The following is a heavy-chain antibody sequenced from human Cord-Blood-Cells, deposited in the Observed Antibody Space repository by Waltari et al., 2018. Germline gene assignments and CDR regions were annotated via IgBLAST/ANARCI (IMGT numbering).Heavy chain of an antibody. D-gene: IGHD3-9*01. J-gene: IGHJ4*02. Sequence: QVQLVESGGGVVQPGRSLRLSCAASGFTFSSYGMNWVRQAPGQGLEWVAVIWYDVSNKYYADSVKGRFTISRDNSKNTLYLQMNSLRAEDTAVYYCARGDVLRYFDWLLHPDYWGQGTLVTVSS. CDR2: IWYDVSNK. V-gene: IGHV3-33*01. CDR1: GFTFSSYG. CDR3: ARGDVLRYFDWLLHPDY.